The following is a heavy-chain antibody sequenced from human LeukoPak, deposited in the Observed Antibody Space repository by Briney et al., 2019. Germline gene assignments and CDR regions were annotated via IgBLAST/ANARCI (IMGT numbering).Heavy chain of an antibody. V-gene: IGHV1-2*02. J-gene: IGHJ4*02. Sequence: ASVKVSCKASGYTFTVYYMHWVRQAPGQGREWMGWINPNSGGTNYAQKFQGRVTMTRDTSISTAYMELSRLRSDDTAVYYCARDYSPYDSSGYYWGQGTLVTVSS. CDR1: GYTFTVYY. CDR3: ARDYSPYDSSGYY. D-gene: IGHD3-22*01. CDR2: INPNSGGT.